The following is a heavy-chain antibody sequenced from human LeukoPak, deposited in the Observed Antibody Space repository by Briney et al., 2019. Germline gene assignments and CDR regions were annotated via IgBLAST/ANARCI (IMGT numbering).Heavy chain of an antibody. J-gene: IGHJ6*03. Sequence: GGSLRLSCAASGFTFDDYAMHWVRQAPGKGLEWVSGISWNSGNIGYADSVKGRFAISRDNAKNSLYLQMNSLRAEDTALYYCAKGGIHRGYYYYYMDVWGKGTTVTISS. CDR3: AKGGIHRGYYYYYMDV. D-gene: IGHD6-13*01. CDR2: ISWNSGNI. V-gene: IGHV3-9*01. CDR1: GFTFDDYA.